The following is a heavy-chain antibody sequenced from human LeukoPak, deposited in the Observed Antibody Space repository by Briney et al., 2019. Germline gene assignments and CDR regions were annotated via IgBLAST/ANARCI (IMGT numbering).Heavy chain of an antibody. Sequence: SETLSLTCTVSDGSISSSSYYWGWIRQPPGKGLEWIGSIYYSGSTYYNPSLKSRVTISVDTSKNQFSLKLSSVTAADTAVYYCARHRDGSYVSDYWGQGTLVIVSS. D-gene: IGHD1-26*01. V-gene: IGHV4-39*01. CDR1: DGSISSSSYY. CDR2: IYYSGST. CDR3: ARHRDGSYVSDY. J-gene: IGHJ4*02.